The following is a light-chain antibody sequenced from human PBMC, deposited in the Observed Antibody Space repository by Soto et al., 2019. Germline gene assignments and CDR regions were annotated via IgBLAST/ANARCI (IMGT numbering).Light chain of an antibody. CDR2: VTS. V-gene: IGLV1-40*01. CDR1: SSNIGAGYD. Sequence: QSVLTQPPSVSGAPGQRVTISCTGSSSNIGAGYDVQWYQQLPGTAPKLLIYVTSKRPSGVPDRFSGSKSGTSASLAITGLQAEDEADYYCQSYDSNLSGYVFGSGTKLTVL. J-gene: IGLJ1*01. CDR3: QSYDSNLSGYV.